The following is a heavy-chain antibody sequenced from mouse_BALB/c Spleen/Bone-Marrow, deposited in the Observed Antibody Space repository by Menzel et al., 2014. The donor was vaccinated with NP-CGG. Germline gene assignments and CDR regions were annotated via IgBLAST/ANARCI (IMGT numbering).Heavy chain of an antibody. CDR2: IWSGGST. D-gene: IGHD4-1*01. V-gene: IGHV2-4-1*01. CDR1: GFSLTSYG. CDR3: ASNWDYAMDY. Sequence: VKLVESGPGLVQPSQSLSIPCTVSGFSLTSYGVHWVRQSPGKGLEWLGVIWSGGSTDYNAAFISRLSISKDNSKSQVFFKMNSLQADDTAIYYCASNWDYAMDYWGQGTSVTVSS. J-gene: IGHJ4*01.